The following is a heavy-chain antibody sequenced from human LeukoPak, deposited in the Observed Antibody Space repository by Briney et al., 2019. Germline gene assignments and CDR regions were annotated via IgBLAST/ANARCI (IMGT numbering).Heavy chain of an antibody. CDR2: ISYDGSNK. J-gene: IGHJ4*02. CDR1: GFTFSSYA. D-gene: IGHD2-8*01. Sequence: GGSLRLSCAASGFTFSSYAMHWVRQAPGKGLEWVAVISYDGSNKYYADSVKGRFTISRDNSKNTLYLQMNSLRAEDTAVYYCARASGHALLMVYAMSYWGQGTLVTVSS. V-gene: IGHV3-30-3*01. CDR3: ARASGHALLMVYAMSY.